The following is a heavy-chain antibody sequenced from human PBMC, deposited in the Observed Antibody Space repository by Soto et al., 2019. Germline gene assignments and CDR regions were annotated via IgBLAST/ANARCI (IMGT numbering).Heavy chain of an antibody. CDR2: IIPIFGTA. CDR3: ASNKYDTSAYYYWYLGL. V-gene: IGHV1-69*06. J-gene: IGHJ2*01. CDR1: EDTFRNYA. Sequence: GASVKVSCKASEDTFRNYAISWVRQAPGQGLEWMGGIIPIFGTANYAQKFQGRVTITADTSANTVYLELSSLRSEDTAVYYCASNKYDTSAYYYWYLGLWGRGTLVTVYS. D-gene: IGHD3-22*01.